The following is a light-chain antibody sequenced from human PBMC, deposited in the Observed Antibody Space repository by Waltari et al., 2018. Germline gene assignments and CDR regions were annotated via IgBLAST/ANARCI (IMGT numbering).Light chain of an antibody. J-gene: IGKJ4*01. CDR3: QQYYSTPLT. CDR1: QRVLYSSHNKDY. Sequence: DIVMTQSPDSLAVPLGERATINCKSSQRVLYSSHNKDYLAWYQQKPGQPPKLLIYWASTRESGVPDRFSGSGSGTDFTLTISSLQAEDVAVYYCQQYYSTPLTFGGGTKVEIK. CDR2: WAS. V-gene: IGKV4-1*01.